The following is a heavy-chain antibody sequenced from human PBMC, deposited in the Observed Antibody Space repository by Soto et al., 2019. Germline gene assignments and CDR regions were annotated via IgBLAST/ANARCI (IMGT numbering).Heavy chain of an antibody. Sequence: SETLSLTCAVYGGSFIGYYCIWSRQPPFKWLEWIVEINHSGSTNYNPSLKSRVTISVDTSKNQFSLKLSSVTAADTAVYYCARSQLELYYDFWSGSQSAFDIWGQGTMVTVSS. D-gene: IGHD3-3*01. CDR2: INHSGST. CDR3: ARSQLELYYDFWSGSQSAFDI. J-gene: IGHJ3*02. V-gene: IGHV4-34*01. CDR1: GGSFIGYY.